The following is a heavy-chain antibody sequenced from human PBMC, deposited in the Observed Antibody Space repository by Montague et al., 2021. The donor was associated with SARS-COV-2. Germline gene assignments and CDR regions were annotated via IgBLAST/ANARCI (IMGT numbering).Heavy chain of an antibody. CDR3: ARSPEPRIILIITSLNWYFDL. CDR2: IYYSGST. D-gene: IGHD3-22*01. CDR1: GGSISSSGYY. V-gene: IGHV4-31*03. Sequence: TLSLTCTVSGGSISSSGYYWSWIRQRPGKGLEWIGYIYYSGSTYYNPSLKSRVTISVDTSKNQFSLKMSSVTAADTAVYYCARSPEPRIILIITSLNWYFDLWGRGTLVTVSS. J-gene: IGHJ2*01.